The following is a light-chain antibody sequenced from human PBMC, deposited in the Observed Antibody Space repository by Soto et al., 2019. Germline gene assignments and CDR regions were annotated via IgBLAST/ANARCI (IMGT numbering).Light chain of an antibody. V-gene: IGKV3-20*01. CDR3: QQTRNPKP. J-gene: IGKJ1*01. Sequence: ENVLTQPPGTLSLSPGERATLSCRASESVSSIYVAWYQQKPGQAPTLLIYGASTRATGIPDRFSGSGSGTDFTLTIDRLVPEDVAVYYCQQTRNPKPVGHGTKVDLK. CDR2: GAS. CDR1: ESVSSIY.